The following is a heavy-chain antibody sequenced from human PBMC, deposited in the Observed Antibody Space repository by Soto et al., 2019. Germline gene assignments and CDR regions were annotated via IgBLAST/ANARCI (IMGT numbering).Heavy chain of an antibody. CDR2: IYYSGST. V-gene: IGHV4-59*01. J-gene: IGHJ2*01. CDR3: ASNWGWYFDL. Sequence: QVQLQESGPGLVKPSETLSLTCTVSGGSISSYYWSWIRQSPGKGLEWIGYIYYSGSTNYNPSLKSRVTISVDTSKTPSSLKLSSVTAADTAVYYCASNWGWYFDLWGRGPLVTVSS. D-gene: IGHD7-27*01. CDR1: GGSISSYY.